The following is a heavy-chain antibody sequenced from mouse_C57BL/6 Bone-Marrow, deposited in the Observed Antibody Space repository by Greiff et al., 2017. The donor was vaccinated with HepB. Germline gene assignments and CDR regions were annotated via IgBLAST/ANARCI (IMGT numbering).Heavy chain of an antibody. Sequence: VMLVESGPGLVQPSQSLSITCTVSGFSLTSYGVHWVRQSPGKGLEWLGVIWSGGSTDYNAAFISRLSISKDNSKSQVFFKMNSLQADDTAIYYCASKQSPLLRRERYFDVWGTGTTVTVSS. D-gene: IGHD1-1*01. CDR2: IWSGGST. V-gene: IGHV2-2*01. CDR1: GFSLTSYG. J-gene: IGHJ1*03. CDR3: ASKQSPLLRRERYFDV.